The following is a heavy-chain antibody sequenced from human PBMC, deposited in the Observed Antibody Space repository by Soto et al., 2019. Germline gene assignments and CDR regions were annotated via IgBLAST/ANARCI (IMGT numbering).Heavy chain of an antibody. Sequence: QVQLVQSGAEVKKPGSSVKVSCKASGGTFSSYAISWVRQAPGQGLEWMGGIIPIFGTANYAQKFQGRVTITADESTSAAYMELSSLRSEDTDVYYCARENRSSDYDLLTGYSIYYGMDVWGQGTTVTVSS. CDR2: IIPIFGTA. D-gene: IGHD3-9*01. CDR1: GGTFSSYA. J-gene: IGHJ6*02. CDR3: ARENRSSDYDLLTGYSIYYGMDV. V-gene: IGHV1-69*01.